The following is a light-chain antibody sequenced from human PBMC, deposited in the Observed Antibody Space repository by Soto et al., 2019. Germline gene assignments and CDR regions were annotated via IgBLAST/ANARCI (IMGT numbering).Light chain of an antibody. J-gene: IGKJ4*01. CDR3: QQRSKWPPLT. Sequence: EMVLTQSPGTLSLSPGERATLHCRASQIGNTNYLAWYQQRPGQPPRLLIYDASNRATGIPARFSGSGSGTDFTLTISSLEPEDFAVYYCQQRSKWPPLTFGGGTKVEIK. CDR2: DAS. V-gene: IGKV3-11*01. CDR1: QIGNTNY.